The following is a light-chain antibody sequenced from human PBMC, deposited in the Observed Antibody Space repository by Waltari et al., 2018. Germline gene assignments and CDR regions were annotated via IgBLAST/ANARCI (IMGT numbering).Light chain of an antibody. CDR2: AAS. CDR3: QKYTSALGA. CDR1: QGIGNY. V-gene: IGKV1-27*01. Sequence: IQMTQSPSSLSASVGNRVTITCRASQGIGNYLAWYQQKPGRAPKLLIYAASTLQSGVPSRFSGSGFGRDFTLTISSLQPEDVGTYYCQKYTSALGAFGQGTKVEI. J-gene: IGKJ1*01.